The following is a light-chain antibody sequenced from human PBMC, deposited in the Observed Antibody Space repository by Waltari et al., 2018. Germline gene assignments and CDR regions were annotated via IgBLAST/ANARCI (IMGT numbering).Light chain of an antibody. CDR1: QGIRDR. V-gene: IGKV1-33*01. J-gene: IGKJ5*01. CDR3: QQYDKLPLT. Sequence: DIQMTQSPSSLSASVGDRVTITCQSSQGIRDRLNWYQQKSGAAPKLLMYDASNLQTGVPSRFSGRGSGTDFTFTISSLQPEDVATYYCQQYDKLPLTFGQGTRLDLK. CDR2: DAS.